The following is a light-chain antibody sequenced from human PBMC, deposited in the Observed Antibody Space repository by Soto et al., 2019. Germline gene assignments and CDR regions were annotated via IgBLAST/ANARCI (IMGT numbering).Light chain of an antibody. CDR2: DNN. CDR1: SSNTGNNY. Sequence: QSVLTQPPSVSAAPGQKVTISCSGSSSNTGNNYVSWYQQLPGTAPKLLIYDNNKRPSGIPDRFSGSKSGTSATLGITGLQTGDEADYYCGMWDSSLSDARVVFGGGTQLTVL. V-gene: IGLV1-51*01. J-gene: IGLJ2*01. CDR3: GMWDSSLSDARVV.